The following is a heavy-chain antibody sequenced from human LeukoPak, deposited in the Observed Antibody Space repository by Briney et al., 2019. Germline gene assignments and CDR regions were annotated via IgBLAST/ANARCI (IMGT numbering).Heavy chain of an antibody. D-gene: IGHD3-10*01. V-gene: IGHV1-69*13. CDR1: GGTFSSYA. J-gene: IGHJ4*02. Sequence: SVKVSCKASGGTFSSYAISWVRQAPGQGLEWMGGIIPIFGTAKYAQKFQGRITITADVSTRIAYLELSSRRSEDTAVYYCASVGSGSYPFDYWGQGTLVTVAS. CDR3: ASVGSGSYPFDY. CDR2: IIPIFGTA.